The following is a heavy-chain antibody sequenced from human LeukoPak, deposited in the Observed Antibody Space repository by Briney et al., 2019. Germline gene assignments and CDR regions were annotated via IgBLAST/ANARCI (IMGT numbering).Heavy chain of an antibody. V-gene: IGHV4-34*01. Sequence: SETLSLTCAVYGGSFSPYYWSWIRQSPGKGLEWIAEVDHRGDTNYNPSVKSRVTISIDTSKNQFSLNMRPLSTADTAAYYCARGATISETGYFDFWGQGTLVTVSS. J-gene: IGHJ4*03. D-gene: IGHD5-24*01. CDR3: ARGATISETGYFDF. CDR1: GGSFSPYY. CDR2: VDHRGDT.